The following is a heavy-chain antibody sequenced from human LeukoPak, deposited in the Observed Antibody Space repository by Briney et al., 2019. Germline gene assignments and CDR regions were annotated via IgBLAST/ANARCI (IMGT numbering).Heavy chain of an antibody. D-gene: IGHD2-2*01. Sequence: GGSLRLSYAASGFTFSNDPMHWVRQAPGKGLDWVAVISHDGSPKYYADSVKGRFTISRDNSKNTLYLQMDSMTTEDTAVYYCARGESVAMGSIDYWGQGTLVTVSS. CDR2: ISHDGSPK. CDR1: GFTFSNDP. CDR3: ARGESVAMGSIDY. V-gene: IGHV3-30*01. J-gene: IGHJ4*02.